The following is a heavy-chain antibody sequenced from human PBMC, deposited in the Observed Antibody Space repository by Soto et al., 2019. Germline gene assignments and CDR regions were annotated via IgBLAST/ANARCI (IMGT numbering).Heavy chain of an antibody. D-gene: IGHD3-3*01. CDR2: SSNSGTFT. J-gene: IGHJ4*02. CDR3: ARSGDKHDFLDY. V-gene: IGHV3-11*03. CDR1: GFTFGDCY. Sequence: LRLSCEGSGFTFGDCYMSWIRQAPGQRLERISYSSNSGTFTKYADSVKGRFSISRDNTKNLLFLQMNSPRAEDTALYYCARSGDKHDFLDYGCQGTSVTVSS.